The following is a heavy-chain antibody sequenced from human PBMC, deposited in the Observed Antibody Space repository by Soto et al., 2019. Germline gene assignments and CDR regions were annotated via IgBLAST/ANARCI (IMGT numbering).Heavy chain of an antibody. J-gene: IGHJ3*02. D-gene: IGHD3-22*01. CDR2: INHSGST. V-gene: IGHV4-34*01. CDR1: GWSCSCCY. CDR3: ARQYYYDSSGYSDDAFDI. Sequence: SVSLSLTCAVYGWSCSCCYPNWIRQPPGKGLEWIGEINHSGSTNYNPSLKSRVTISVDTSKNQFFLKLSSVTAADTAVYYCARQYYYDSSGYSDDAFDIWGQGTMVTVSS.